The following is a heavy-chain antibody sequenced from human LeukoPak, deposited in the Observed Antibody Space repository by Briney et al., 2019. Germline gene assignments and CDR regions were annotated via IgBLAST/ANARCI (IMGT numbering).Heavy chain of an antibody. J-gene: IGHJ3*02. CDR2: IYTTGST. CDR1: RGSLSSYY. D-gene: IGHD1-26*01. V-gene: IGHV4-4*07. Sequence: SETLSLTCTVSRGSLSSYYWSCIRQPAGKGLEWIGRIYTTGSTNYNPSLKSRVTMSVDASKNQFSLRLRSVTAGDTAMYYCATGGSRPGTFDIWGQGTMVTVSS. CDR3: ATGGSRPGTFDI.